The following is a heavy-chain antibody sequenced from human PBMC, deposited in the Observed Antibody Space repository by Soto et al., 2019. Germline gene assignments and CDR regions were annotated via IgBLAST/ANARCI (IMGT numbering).Heavy chain of an antibody. D-gene: IGHD4-17*01. CDR1: GLSFGTSGVG. V-gene: IGHV2-5*01. Sequence: QITLKESGPTLVKPTQTLTLTCTASGLSFGTSGVGVGWIRQPPGKALEWLALIYWNDDQRYSPSLNSSLTITKDTSKNQVVLTMTNVDPVDTATYYCASMTTVATAAFDIWGQGIMVTVPS. CDR2: IYWNDDQ. J-gene: IGHJ3*02. CDR3: ASMTTVATAAFDI.